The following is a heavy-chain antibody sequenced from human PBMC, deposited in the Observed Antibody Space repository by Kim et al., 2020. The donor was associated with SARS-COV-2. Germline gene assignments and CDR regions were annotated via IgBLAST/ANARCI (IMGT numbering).Heavy chain of an antibody. D-gene: IGHD3-22*01. Sequence: SETLSLTCAVSGGSISSSNWWSWVRQPPGKGLEWIGEIYHSGSTNYNPSLKSRVTISVDKSKNQFSLKLSSVTAADTAVYYCARARPRGGPRYYYDSSDAFDIWGQGTMVTVSS. CDR2: IYHSGST. V-gene: IGHV4-4*02. J-gene: IGHJ3*02. CDR3: ARARPRGGPRYYYDSSDAFDI. CDR1: GGSISSSNW.